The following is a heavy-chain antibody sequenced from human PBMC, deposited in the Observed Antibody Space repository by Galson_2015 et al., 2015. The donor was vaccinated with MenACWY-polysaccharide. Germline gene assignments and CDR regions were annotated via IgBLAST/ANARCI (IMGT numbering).Heavy chain of an antibody. CDR2: MNPNSGNT. Sequence: PPQLPRHPPGHTSTRHDINWARQATGQGLAWTGWMNPNSGNTGYAQQSQGRATPTRDTSTSTPYMELRSLRYEDTAVYYCARVVRRKDSYSDYWGQGTLVSVSS. CDR3: ARVVRRKDSYSDY. J-gene: IGHJ4*02. D-gene: IGHD3-10*01. CDR1: GHTSTRHD. V-gene: IGHV1-8*02.